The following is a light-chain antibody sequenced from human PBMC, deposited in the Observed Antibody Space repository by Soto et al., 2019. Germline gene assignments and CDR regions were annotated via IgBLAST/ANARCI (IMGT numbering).Light chain of an antibody. J-gene: IGKJ1*01. CDR2: GAS. Sequence: DIQMAQSPSSLSASIGDRVTITCRASQGISEYLAWYQQRPGNAPNLLIYGASILQSGVPSRFSGSGSGTHFTLTISSLQPEDVATYYCHSYNSIPRTFGQGTTGEIK. CDR1: QGISEY. V-gene: IGKV1-27*01. CDR3: HSYNSIPRT.